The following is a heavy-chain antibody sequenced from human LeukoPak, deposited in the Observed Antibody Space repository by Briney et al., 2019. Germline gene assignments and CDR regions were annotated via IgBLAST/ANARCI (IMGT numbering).Heavy chain of an antibody. V-gene: IGHV1-18*01. CDR1: GYTFINYG. D-gene: IGHD5/OR15-5a*01. CDR2: ISPYNNDT. J-gene: IGHJ5*02. Sequence: ASVKVSCKASGYTFINYGFTWVRQAPGQGLEWMGWISPYNNDTRYAQNFQGRVTLTTDTSSSTAYLELRSLRFDDTAIYYFARKVFYDLETGYGWFDPWGQGTLVTVSS. CDR3: ARKVFYDLETGYGWFDP.